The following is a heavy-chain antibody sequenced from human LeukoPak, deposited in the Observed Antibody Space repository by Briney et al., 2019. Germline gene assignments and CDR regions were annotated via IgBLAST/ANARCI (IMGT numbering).Heavy chain of an antibody. CDR3: ASRGGSYYYDSSGYYFL. CDR2: IYYSGST. CDR1: GGSISSSSYY. J-gene: IGHJ4*02. Sequence: PSETLSLTCTVSGGSISSSSYYWGWIRQPPGKGLEWIGSIYYSGSTYYNPSLKSRVTISVDTSKNQFSLKLSSVTAADTAVYYCASRGGSYYYDSSGYYFLWGQGTLVTVSS. V-gene: IGHV4-39*07. D-gene: IGHD3-22*01.